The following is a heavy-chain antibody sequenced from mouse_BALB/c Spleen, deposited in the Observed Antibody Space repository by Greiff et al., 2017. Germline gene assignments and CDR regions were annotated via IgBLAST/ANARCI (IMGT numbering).Heavy chain of an antibody. CDR1: GFTFSSYA. CDR3: AREYDYPFDY. Sequence: EVQVVESGGGLVKPGGSLKLSCAASGFTFSSYAMSWVRQTPEKRLEWVASISSGGNTYYPDSVKGRFTISRDNARNILYLQMSSLRSEDTAMFYCAREYDYPFDYWGQGTTLTVSS. CDR2: ISSGGNT. D-gene: IGHD2-4*01. J-gene: IGHJ2*01. V-gene: IGHV5-6-5*01.